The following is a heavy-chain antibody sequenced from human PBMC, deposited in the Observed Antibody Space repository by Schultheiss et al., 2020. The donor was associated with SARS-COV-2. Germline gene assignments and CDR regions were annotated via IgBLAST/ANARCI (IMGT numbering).Heavy chain of an antibody. CDR1: GFTVSSNY. J-gene: IGHJ4*02. CDR2: IYSGGST. Sequence: GGSLRLSCAASGFTVSSNYMSWVRQAPGKGLEWVSVIYSGGSTYYADSVKGRFTISRDNSKNTLYLQMNSLRAEDTAVYYCARAGGVYAHTLDYWGQGTLVTVSS. V-gene: IGHV3-66*01. CDR3: ARAGGVYAHTLDY. D-gene: IGHD5/OR15-5a*01.